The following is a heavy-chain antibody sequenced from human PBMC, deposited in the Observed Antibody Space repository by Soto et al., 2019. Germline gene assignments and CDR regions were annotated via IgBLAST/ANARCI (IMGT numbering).Heavy chain of an antibody. CDR1: GGSISSSSYY. V-gene: IGHV4-39*01. J-gene: IGHJ4*02. CDR3: ARGLITGSQYSGGWYYFAS. CDR2: IYYSGST. D-gene: IGHD1-26*01. Sequence: SETLSLTCRVSGGSISSSSYYWGWIRQPPGKGLEWIGSIYYSGSTYYNPSLKSRVTISVDTSKNQFSLKLSSVTAADTAVYYCARGLITGSQYSGGWYYFASWGQGTQVTVS.